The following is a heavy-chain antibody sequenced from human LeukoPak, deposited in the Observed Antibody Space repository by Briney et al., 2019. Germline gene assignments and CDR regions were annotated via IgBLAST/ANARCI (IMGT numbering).Heavy chain of an antibody. Sequence: GASVKVSCKASGYTFTSYAMHWVRQAPGQRLEWMGWINAGNGNTKYSQKFQGRVTITRDTSASTAYMEPSSLRSEDTAVYYCARDRIIAAAGLFDYWGQGTLVTVSS. CDR1: GYTFTSYA. V-gene: IGHV1-3*01. CDR3: ARDRIIAAAGLFDY. D-gene: IGHD6-13*01. CDR2: INAGNGNT. J-gene: IGHJ4*02.